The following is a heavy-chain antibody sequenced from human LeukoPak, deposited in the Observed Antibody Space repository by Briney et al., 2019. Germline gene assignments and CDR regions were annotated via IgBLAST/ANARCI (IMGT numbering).Heavy chain of an antibody. J-gene: IGHJ4*02. Sequence: SETLSLTCTVSGGSISSYYWSWIRQPPGKGLEWIGYIYYSGSTNYNPSLKSRVTISVDTSKNQFSLKLSSVTAADTAVYYCARLTDYDILTGSIYYFDYWGQGTLVTVSS. CDR1: GGSISSYY. D-gene: IGHD3-9*01. CDR3: ARLTDYDILTGSIYYFDY. V-gene: IGHV4-59*08. CDR2: IYYSGST.